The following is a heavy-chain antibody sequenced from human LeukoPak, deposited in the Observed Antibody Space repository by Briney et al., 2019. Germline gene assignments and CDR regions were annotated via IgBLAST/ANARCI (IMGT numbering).Heavy chain of an antibody. V-gene: IGHV1-69*13. CDR1: GGTFSNFA. CDR3: ARTVYSSDWGYYYYYMDV. Sequence: RASVKVSCKASGGTFSNFAISWVRQAPGQGLEWMGGSIPVFRTTNYPQKFQGRVTITADESTSTAYLELSSPTSEDTAVYYCARTVYSSDWGYYYYYMDVWGKGTTVTISS. CDR2: SIPVFRTT. D-gene: IGHD6-19*01. J-gene: IGHJ6*03.